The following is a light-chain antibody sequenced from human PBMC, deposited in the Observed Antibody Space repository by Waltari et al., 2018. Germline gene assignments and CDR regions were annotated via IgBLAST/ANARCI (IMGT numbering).Light chain of an antibody. J-gene: IGKJ1*01. CDR3: LQYGQQYGSSPGT. CDR2: GAS. V-gene: IGKV3-20*01. Sequence: EIVLTQSPATVSLSPGGRATLCCSASQSVSGYLAWYQQKPGQAPRLLIYGASSRATGIPDRFSGSGSGTDFTLTISRLEPEDFVLYYCLQYGQQYGSSPGTFGQGTKVEIK. CDR1: QSVSGY.